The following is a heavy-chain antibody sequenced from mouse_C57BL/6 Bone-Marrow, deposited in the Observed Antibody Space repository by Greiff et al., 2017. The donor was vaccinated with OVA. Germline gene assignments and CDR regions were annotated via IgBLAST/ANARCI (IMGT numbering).Heavy chain of an antibody. J-gene: IGHJ2*01. D-gene: IGHD2-4*01. Sequence: EVKLMESGGGLVKPGGSLKLSCAASGFTFSDYGMHWVRQAPEKGLEWVAYISSGSSTIYYADTVKGRFTISRDNTKNTMSLQMTSLRSEDTAMYYCARSDYDYFDYWGQGTTPTVSS. V-gene: IGHV5-17*01. CDR3: ARSDYDYFDY. CDR2: ISSGSSTI. CDR1: GFTFSDYG.